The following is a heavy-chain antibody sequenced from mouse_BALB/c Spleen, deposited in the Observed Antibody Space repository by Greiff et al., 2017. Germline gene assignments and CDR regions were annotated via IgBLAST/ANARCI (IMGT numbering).Heavy chain of an antibody. CDR2: ISDGGSYT. CDR3: ARGYPWFAY. Sequence: DVQLVESGGGLVKPGGSLKLSCAASGFTFSDYYMYWVRQTPEKRLEWVATISDGGSYTYYPDSVKGRFTISRDNAKNNLYLQMSSLKSEDTAMYYCARGYPWFAYWGQGTLVTVSA. CDR1: GFTFSDYY. V-gene: IGHV5-4*02. J-gene: IGHJ3*01.